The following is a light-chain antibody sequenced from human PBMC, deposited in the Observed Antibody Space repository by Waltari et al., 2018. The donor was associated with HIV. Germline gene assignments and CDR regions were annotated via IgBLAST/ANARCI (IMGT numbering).Light chain of an antibody. CDR1: SSNIGARFD. CDR2: GDN. V-gene: IGLV1-40*01. J-gene: IGLJ3*02. CDR3: QSYDSSLSGSV. Sequence: QSVLTQPPSVSGAPGQRVTISCTGSSSNIGARFDVHWYQQLPGTAPKLLIYGDNHRPSGVPDRFSGSKSGTSASLAITGLQAEDEADYYCQSYDSSLSGSVFGGGTKLTVL.